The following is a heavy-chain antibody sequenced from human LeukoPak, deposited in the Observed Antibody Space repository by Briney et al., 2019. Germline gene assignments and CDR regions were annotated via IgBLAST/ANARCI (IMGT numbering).Heavy chain of an antibody. D-gene: IGHD6-19*01. J-gene: IGHJ6*03. CDR1: GFNFSNYV. V-gene: IGHV3-23*01. CDR3: ARVAAVAGQYYYYYYMDV. Sequence: GGSLRLSCAASGFNFSNYVMGWVRQAPGKGLEWVSAFSGSGGHAYHADAVEGRFSISRDTSKNTLYLQMNSLRAEDTAVYYCARVAAVAGQYYYYYYMDVWGKGTTVTVSS. CDR2: FSGSGGHA.